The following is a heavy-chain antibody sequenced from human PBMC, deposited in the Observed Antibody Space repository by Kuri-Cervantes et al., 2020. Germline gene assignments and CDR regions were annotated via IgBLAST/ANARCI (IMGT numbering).Heavy chain of an antibody. CDR1: GFTFGNYW. Sequence: GESLKISCAASGFTFGNYWMSWVRQAPGKGLGWVASIKHDGSEQYYLDSVKGRFTISRDFAQNSLFLQMNSLRAEDTAIYYCARGYYYDSSSFDYWGQGTLVTVSS. J-gene: IGHJ4*02. CDR2: IKHDGSEQ. CDR3: ARGYYYDSSSFDY. D-gene: IGHD3-22*01. V-gene: IGHV3-7*01.